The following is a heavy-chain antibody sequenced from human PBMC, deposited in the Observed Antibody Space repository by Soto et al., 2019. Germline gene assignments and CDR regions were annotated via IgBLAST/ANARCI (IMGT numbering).Heavy chain of an antibody. D-gene: IGHD6-13*01. V-gene: IGHV5-10-1*01. CDR1: GYSFTSYY. J-gene: IGHJ3*01. CDR2: IHPSDSYT. Sequence: GESLKISCNGSGYSFTSYYITWVRQMPGKGLEWMGRIHPSDSYTNYSPSFQGHVTISADKSISTAYLQWSSLKASDTAMFYCARHVGPAAAMEDVFDLWGQGTMVTVSS. CDR3: ARHVGPAAAMEDVFDL.